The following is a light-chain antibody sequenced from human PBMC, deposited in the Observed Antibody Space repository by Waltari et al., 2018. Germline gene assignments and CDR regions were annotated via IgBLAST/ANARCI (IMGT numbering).Light chain of an antibody. Sequence: QSMLTQPPSVSAAPGQKVTISCSGRSPNVGRHYLPWYHQIPGTAPKLLIYDNDKRPSEIPDRFSGSKSGASATLGITGLQTGDEADYYCGSWDSSLSAYVFGTGTQVTVL. CDR1: SPNVGRHY. CDR2: DND. J-gene: IGLJ1*01. V-gene: IGLV1-51*01. CDR3: GSWDSSLSAYV.